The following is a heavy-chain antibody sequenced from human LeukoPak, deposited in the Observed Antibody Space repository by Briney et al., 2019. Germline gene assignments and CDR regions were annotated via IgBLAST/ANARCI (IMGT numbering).Heavy chain of an antibody. CDR1: GYSFTSYW. CDR3: ARYRWLPGYYFDY. V-gene: IGHV5-51*01. CDR2: IYPGDSDT. Sequence: GESLKIPCKGSGYSFTSYWIGWVRQMPGKGLEWMGIIYPGDSDTRYSPSFQGQVTISADKSISTAYLQWSSLKASDTAMYYCARYRWLPGYYFDYWGQGTLVTVSS. D-gene: IGHD5-12*01. J-gene: IGHJ4*02.